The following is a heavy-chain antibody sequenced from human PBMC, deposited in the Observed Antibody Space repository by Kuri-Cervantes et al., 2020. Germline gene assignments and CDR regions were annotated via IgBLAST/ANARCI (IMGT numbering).Heavy chain of an antibody. Sequence: GESLKISCAASKFTFSTYWMNWVRQAPGKGLEWVAIIKQDGSEKYYVDSVKGRFTISRDNAKNSLYLQMSSLRAEDTAVYYCAREQVAGNRNDAFDIWGQGTMVTVSS. V-gene: IGHV3-7*01. CDR2: IKQDGSEK. CDR3: AREQVAGNRNDAFDI. J-gene: IGHJ3*02. D-gene: IGHD6-19*01. CDR1: KFTFSTYW.